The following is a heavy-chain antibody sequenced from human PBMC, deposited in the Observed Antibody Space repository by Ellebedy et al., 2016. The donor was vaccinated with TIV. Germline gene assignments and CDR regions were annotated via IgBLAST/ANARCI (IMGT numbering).Heavy chain of an antibody. D-gene: IGHD6-13*01. Sequence: PGGSLRLSCAASGFTFSGYYMSWFRQDPGKGPEWVSYISYSGDLMYYADSVKGRFTTSRDNAGNSLYLQMNSLRAEDTAVYYSARLGVIAAAGASDYWGQGTLVIVSS. CDR1: GFTFSGYY. CDR3: ARLGVIAAAGASDY. V-gene: IGHV3-11*01. J-gene: IGHJ4*02. CDR2: ISYSGDLM.